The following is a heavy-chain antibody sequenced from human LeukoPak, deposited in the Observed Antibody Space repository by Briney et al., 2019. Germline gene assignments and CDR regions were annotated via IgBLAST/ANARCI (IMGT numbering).Heavy chain of an antibody. CDR2: IIPIFGTA. V-gene: IGHV1-69*06. CDR1: GGTFSSYA. CDR3: ARGDYYGSGSYAYAFDT. J-gene: IGHJ3*02. D-gene: IGHD3-10*01. Sequence: ASVKVSCKASGGTFSSYAISWVRQAPGQGLEWMGGIIPIFGTANYAQKFQGRVTITADKSTSTAYMELSSLRSEDTAVYYCARGDYYGSGSYAYAFDTWGQGTMVTVSS.